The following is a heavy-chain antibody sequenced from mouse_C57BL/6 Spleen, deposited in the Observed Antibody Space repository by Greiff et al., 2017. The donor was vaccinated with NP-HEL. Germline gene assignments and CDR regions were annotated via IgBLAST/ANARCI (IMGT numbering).Heavy chain of an antibody. J-gene: IGHJ4*01. CDR2: ISSGGSYT. Sequence: DVQLVESGGDLVKPGGSLKLSCAASGFTFSSYGMSWVRQTPDKRLEWVATISSGGSYTYYPDSVKGRFTISRDNAKNTLYLQMSSLKSEDTAMYYCAREDYYAMDYWGQGTSVTVSS. V-gene: IGHV5-6*01. CDR3: AREDYYAMDY. CDR1: GFTFSSYG.